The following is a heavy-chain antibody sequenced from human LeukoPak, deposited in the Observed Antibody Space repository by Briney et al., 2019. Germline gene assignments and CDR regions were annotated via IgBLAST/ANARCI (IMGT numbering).Heavy chain of an antibody. CDR1: GFTFSSYS. Sequence: PGGSLRLSCAASGFTFSSYSMNWVRHAPGKGLEWVSSISSSSSYIYYADSVKGRFTISRDNAKNSLYLQMNSLRAEDTAVYYCARDGPYGSGSPNWFDPWGQGTLVTVSS. CDR2: ISSSSSYI. J-gene: IGHJ5*02. V-gene: IGHV3-21*01. D-gene: IGHD3-10*01. CDR3: ARDGPYGSGSPNWFDP.